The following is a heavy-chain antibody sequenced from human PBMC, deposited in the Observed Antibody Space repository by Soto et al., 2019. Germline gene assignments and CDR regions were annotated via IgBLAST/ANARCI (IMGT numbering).Heavy chain of an antibody. J-gene: IGHJ4*02. V-gene: IGHV3-48*01. CDR1: GLTFNIYG. Sequence: GGSLRLSCVASGLTFNIYGMIWVRQAPGKGRDWVAYISSDGTKIFYSDFVKGRVTISRDNVKSSAYLQMNTLRVEDTAVYYCAPRKPPGTMIQWGQGAQVTVSS. D-gene: IGHD3-22*01. CDR2: ISSDGTKI. CDR3: APRKPPGTMIQ.